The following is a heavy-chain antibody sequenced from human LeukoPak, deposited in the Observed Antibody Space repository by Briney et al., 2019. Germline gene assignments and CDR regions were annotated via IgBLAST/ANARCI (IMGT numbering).Heavy chain of an antibody. CDR2: ISAYNGNT. CDR3: ARRTTMYSSSSPFDY. D-gene: IGHD6-6*01. CDR1: GYTFTSYG. V-gene: IGHV1-18*01. Sequence: EASVKVSCKASGYTFTSYGISWVRQAPGQGLEWMGWISAYNGNTNYAQKLQGRVTMTTDTSTSTAYMELRSLRSDDTAVYYCARRTTMYSSSSPFDYWGQGTLVTVSS. J-gene: IGHJ4*02.